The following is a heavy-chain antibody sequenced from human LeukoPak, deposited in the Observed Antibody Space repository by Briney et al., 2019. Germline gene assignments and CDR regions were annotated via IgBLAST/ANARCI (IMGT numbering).Heavy chain of an antibody. CDR1: GLTFTSYA. CDR3: AKEKVTNIYYFDS. CDR2: ISGSGGST. D-gene: IGHD2-21*01. Sequence: PGGSLRLSCAASGLTFTSYAMTWVRLAPGKGLEWVSTISGSGGSTYYADSVKGRFTISRDNSKNTLYLQMNSLRADDTAAYYCAKEKVTNIYYFDSWGQGALVTVSS. J-gene: IGHJ4*02. V-gene: IGHV3-23*01.